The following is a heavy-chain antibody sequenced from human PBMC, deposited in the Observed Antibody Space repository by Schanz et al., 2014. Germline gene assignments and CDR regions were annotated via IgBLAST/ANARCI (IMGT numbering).Heavy chain of an antibody. D-gene: IGHD2-2*01. J-gene: IGHJ4*02. Sequence: ADLVESGGGLIQRGESLRLSCSASGFIFSSYGLHWVRQAPGKGLEWVALISNDGSIKYYADSVEGRFTISRDNSRNTLYLQMNSLRTEDTAVYYCAKDSTHIDIVLVPTAIDYWGQGTLVTVSS. CDR1: GFIFSSYG. CDR2: ISNDGSIK. CDR3: AKDSTHIDIVLVPTAIDY. V-gene: IGHV3-30*05.